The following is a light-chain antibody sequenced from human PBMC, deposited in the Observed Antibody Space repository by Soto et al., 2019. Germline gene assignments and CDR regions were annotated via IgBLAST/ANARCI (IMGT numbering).Light chain of an antibody. V-gene: IGKV1-5*03. CDR1: QSITTW. CDR3: QQYNDYQYT. J-gene: IGKJ2*01. Sequence: DIQMTQSPSTLSASVGDRVTIPCRASQSITTWLAWYQQKPGKAPKLLIYKATNLQSGVPSRFSGSGSGTEFSLTISSLQPEDFAIYYCQQYNDYQYTFGQGTKLEIK. CDR2: KAT.